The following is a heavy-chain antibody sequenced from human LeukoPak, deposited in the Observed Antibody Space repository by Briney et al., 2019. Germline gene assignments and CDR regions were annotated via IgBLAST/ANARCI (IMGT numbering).Heavy chain of an antibody. J-gene: IGHJ4*02. Sequence: GGSLRLSCAASGFTFSNFAMSWVRQAPGKGLEWVSSISGTGVNTHCADSARGRFTISRDYSKNTPYLRMSSLRAEDTAVYYCAKSSVRGVDSFDYWGQGTLVTVSS. D-gene: IGHD3-10*01. CDR1: GFTFSNFA. V-gene: IGHV3-23*01. CDR2: ISGTGVNT. CDR3: AKSSVRGVDSFDY.